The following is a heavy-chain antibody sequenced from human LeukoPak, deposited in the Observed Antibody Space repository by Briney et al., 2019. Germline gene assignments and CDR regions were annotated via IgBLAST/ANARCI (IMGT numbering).Heavy chain of an antibody. V-gene: IGHV3-74*01. Sequence: PGGSLRLSCAASGFTFSNYWMHWVRQAPGKGLLWVSRINTDGSSTNYADSVKGRFTISRDNAKNTLYLQMNSLGAEDTAVYYCARKSSLVANWFDPWGQGTLVTVYS. J-gene: IGHJ5*02. D-gene: IGHD2-15*01. CDR3: ARKSSLVANWFDP. CDR1: GFTFSNYW. CDR2: INTDGSST.